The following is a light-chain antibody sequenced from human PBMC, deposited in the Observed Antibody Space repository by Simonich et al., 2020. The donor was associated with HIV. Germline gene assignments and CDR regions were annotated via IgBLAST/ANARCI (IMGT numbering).Light chain of an antibody. J-gene: IGLJ2*01. Sequence: QTVVTQEPSFSVSPGGTVTLTCGLSSGSVSTSYYPSWYQQTPGQAPRTLIYYTNTRSSGVPDRFSGSILGNKAALTITGAQADDESDYYCVLYMSSGTVIFGGGTKLTVL. CDR3: VLYMSSGTVI. CDR1: SGSVSTSYY. V-gene: IGLV8-61*01. CDR2: YTN.